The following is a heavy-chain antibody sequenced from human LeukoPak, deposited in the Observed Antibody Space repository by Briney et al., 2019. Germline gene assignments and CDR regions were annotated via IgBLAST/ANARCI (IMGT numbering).Heavy chain of an antibody. CDR1: GGSFSGYY. Sequence: SETLSLTCAVYGGSFSGYYWSWIRQPPGKGLEWIGEINHSGSTNYNLSLKSRVTISVDTSKNQFSLKLSSVTAADTAVYYCARNYGGNVDYWGQGILVTVSS. V-gene: IGHV4-34*01. CDR3: ARNYGGNVDY. J-gene: IGHJ4*02. CDR2: INHSGST. D-gene: IGHD4-17*01.